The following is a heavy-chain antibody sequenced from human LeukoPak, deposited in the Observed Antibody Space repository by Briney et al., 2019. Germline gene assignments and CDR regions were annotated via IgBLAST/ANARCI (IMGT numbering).Heavy chain of an antibody. V-gene: IGHV4-39*01. CDR3: ARHRGGYFDY. CDR2: IFYSGST. J-gene: IGHJ4*02. Sequence: SETLSLTCTVSGDSISSGSYYWGWIRQPPGKGLEWIGSIFYSGSTFYNPSLKSRVTISVDTSKNQFSLRLTSVTAADTAVYYCARHRGGYFDYWGQGTLVTVSS. CDR1: GDSISSGSYY.